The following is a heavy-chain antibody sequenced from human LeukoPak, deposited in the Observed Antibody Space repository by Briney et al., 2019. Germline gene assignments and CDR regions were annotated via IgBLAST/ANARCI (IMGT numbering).Heavy chain of an antibody. CDR1: GVSISSYY. Sequence: PSETLSLTCTVSGVSISSYYWSWIRQPPGKGLQWIGYIYYSGSTNYNPSLKNRVTISVDTSKNQFSLKLSSVTAADTAVYYCARAFYGDYVWYFDLWGRGTLVTVSS. CDR2: IYYSGST. CDR3: ARAFYGDYVWYFDL. D-gene: IGHD4-17*01. J-gene: IGHJ2*01. V-gene: IGHV4-59*01.